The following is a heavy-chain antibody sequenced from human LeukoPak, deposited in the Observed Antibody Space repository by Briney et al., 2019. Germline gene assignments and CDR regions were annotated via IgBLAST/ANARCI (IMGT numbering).Heavy chain of an antibody. Sequence: PSETLSLTCTVSGGSISSYYWSWIRQPAGKGLEWIGRIYTSGSTNYNPSLKSRVTMSVDTSKNRFSLKLSSVTAADTAVYYCARLPHGSGSYYPWFDPWGQGTLVTVSS. J-gene: IGHJ5*02. D-gene: IGHD3-10*01. CDR1: GGSISSYY. V-gene: IGHV4-4*07. CDR3: ARLPHGSGSYYPWFDP. CDR2: IYTSGST.